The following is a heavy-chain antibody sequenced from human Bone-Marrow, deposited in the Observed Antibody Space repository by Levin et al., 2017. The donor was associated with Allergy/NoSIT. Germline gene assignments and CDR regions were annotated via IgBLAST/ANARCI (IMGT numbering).Heavy chain of an antibody. V-gene: IGHV3-11*01. J-gene: IGHJ4*03. Sequence: SGESLKISCAASGFSFSDDYMSWIRQAPGKGLEWVSYISNSGSYMNYGDSVQGRFTISRDNARSSLYLQMSSLRDDDTAVYYCARARGAGPGGYFDYWGQGTLVTVSS. CDR2: ISNSGSYM. D-gene: IGHD3-10*01. CDR1: GFSFSDDY. CDR3: ARARGAGPGGYFDY.